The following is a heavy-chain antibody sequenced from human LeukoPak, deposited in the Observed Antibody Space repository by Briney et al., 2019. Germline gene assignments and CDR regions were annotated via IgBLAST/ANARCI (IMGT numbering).Heavy chain of an antibody. CDR1: GFTFSSYA. D-gene: IGHD3-16*02. J-gene: IGHJ4*02. Sequence: GGSLRLSCAASGFTFSSYAMSWVRQAPGKGLEWVSTISGDGAGTYYADSVKGRFTISRDNSKDTLYLQMNSLRAEDTAVYYCARDYDYVWGSYRPYYFDYWGQGTLVTVSS. CDR2: ISGDGAGT. V-gene: IGHV3-23*01. CDR3: ARDYDYVWGSYRPYYFDY.